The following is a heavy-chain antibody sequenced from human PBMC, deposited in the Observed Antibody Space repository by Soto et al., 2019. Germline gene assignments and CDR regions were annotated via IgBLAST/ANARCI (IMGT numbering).Heavy chain of an antibody. CDR3: ARFIVVVTARPYDAFDI. CDR2: IIPIFGTA. V-gene: IGHV1-69*13. CDR1: GGTFSSYA. Sequence: SVKVSCKASGGTFSSYAISWVRQAPGQGLEWMGGIIPIFGTANYAQKFQGRVTITADESTSTAYMELSSLRSEDTAVYYCARFIVVVTARPYDAFDIWGQGTMVTV. J-gene: IGHJ3*02. D-gene: IGHD2-21*02.